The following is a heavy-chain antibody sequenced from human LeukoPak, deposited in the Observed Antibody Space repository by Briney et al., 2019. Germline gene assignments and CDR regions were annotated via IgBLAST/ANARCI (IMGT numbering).Heavy chain of an antibody. CDR1: GFTFRNYA. CDR2: ISAYGGST. D-gene: IGHD5-18*01. J-gene: IGHJ4*02. CDR3: AKWIQLSYFDY. V-gene: IGHV3-23*01. Sequence: GGSLRLSCADSGFTFRNYAMSWVRQAPGKGLEWVSGISAYGGSTYYADTVKGRFTISRDNSKNILYLQMNSLRAEDTAVYYCAKWIQLSYFDYWGQGTLVTVSS.